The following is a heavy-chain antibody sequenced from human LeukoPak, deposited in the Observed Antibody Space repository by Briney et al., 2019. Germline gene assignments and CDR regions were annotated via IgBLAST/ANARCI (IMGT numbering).Heavy chain of an antibody. CDR3: ARVRYSSSWYGYYYYYGMDV. Sequence: GESLKISCKGSGYSFTSYWIGWVRQMPGKSLEWMGIIYPGDSDTRYSPSFQGQVTISADKSISTAYLQWSSLKASDTAMYYCARVRYSSSWYGYYYYYGMDVWGQGTTVTVSS. D-gene: IGHD6-13*01. CDR1: GYSFTSYW. J-gene: IGHJ6*02. V-gene: IGHV5-51*01. CDR2: IYPGDSDT.